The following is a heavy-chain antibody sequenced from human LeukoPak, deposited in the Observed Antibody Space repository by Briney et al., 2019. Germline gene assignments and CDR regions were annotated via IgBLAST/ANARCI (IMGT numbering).Heavy chain of an antibody. Sequence: SETLSLTCAVYGGSFSGYYWSWIRQPPGKGLEWIGYIYYSGSTNYNPSLKSRVTISVDTSKNQFSLKLSSVTAADTAVYYCARHTHGYSYGIDYWGQGTLVTVSS. CDR1: GGSFSGYY. CDR2: IYYSGST. V-gene: IGHV4-59*08. D-gene: IGHD5-18*01. J-gene: IGHJ4*02. CDR3: ARHTHGYSYGIDY.